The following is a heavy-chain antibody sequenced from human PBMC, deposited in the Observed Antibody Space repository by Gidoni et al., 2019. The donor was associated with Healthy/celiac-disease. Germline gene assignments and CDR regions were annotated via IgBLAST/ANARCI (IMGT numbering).Heavy chain of an antibody. V-gene: IGHV1-18*01. CDR3: ARSQVLRFLEWLPNYYYYGMDV. J-gene: IGHJ6*02. D-gene: IGHD3-3*01. CDR1: GYTFTSYG. Sequence: QVQLVQSGAEVKKPGASVKVSCKASGYTFTSYGISWVRQAPGQGLEWMGWIRVTMTTDTSTSTAYMELRSLRSDDTAVYYCARSQVLRFLEWLPNYYYYGMDVWGQGTTVTVSS.